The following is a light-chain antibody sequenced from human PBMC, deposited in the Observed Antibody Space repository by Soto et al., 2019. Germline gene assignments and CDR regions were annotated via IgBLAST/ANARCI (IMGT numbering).Light chain of an antibody. CDR3: HQTYDIPPT. CDR1: QDIRNY. Sequence: DIQPPKSPSPLSASVAARVTITCQASQDIRNYLNWYQQKSGKAPELLIYGASTLQSGVPSRFGGSGSGTDFTLNISSLQPEDFATYYCHQTYDIPPTFGQGTKVDI. CDR2: GAS. J-gene: IGKJ1*01. V-gene: IGKV1-39*01.